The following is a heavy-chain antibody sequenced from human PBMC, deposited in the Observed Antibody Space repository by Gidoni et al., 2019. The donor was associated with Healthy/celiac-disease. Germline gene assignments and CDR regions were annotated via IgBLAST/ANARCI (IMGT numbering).Heavy chain of an antibody. V-gene: IGHV3-21*01. CDR1: GFTFSSYS. Sequence: EVQLVESGGGLVKPGGSLRLSCAASGFTFSSYSMNWVRQAPGKGLEWVSSISSSSSYIYYADSVKGRFTISRDNAKNSLYLQMNSLRAEDTAVYYCARDSYDSSGYPDYWGQGTLVTVSS. CDR3: ARDSYDSSGYPDY. CDR2: ISSSSSYI. D-gene: IGHD3-22*01. J-gene: IGHJ4*02.